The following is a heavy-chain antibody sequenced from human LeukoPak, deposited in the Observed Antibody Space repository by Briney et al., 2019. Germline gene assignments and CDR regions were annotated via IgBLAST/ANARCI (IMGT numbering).Heavy chain of an antibody. CDR3: AKATAIFGVVICNAFDI. CDR1: GFTFSSYG. J-gene: IGHJ3*02. CDR2: IRYDGSNK. D-gene: IGHD3-3*01. Sequence: PGGSLSLSCAASGFTFSSYGMHWVRQAPGKGLEWVAFIRYDGSNKSYADSVKGRFTISSDNSKNTLYLQMNILRAEDTAVYYCAKATAIFGVVICNAFDIWGQGTMVTVSS. V-gene: IGHV3-30*02.